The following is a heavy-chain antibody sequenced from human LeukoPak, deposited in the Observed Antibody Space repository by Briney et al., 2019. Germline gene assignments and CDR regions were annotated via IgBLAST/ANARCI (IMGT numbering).Heavy chain of an antibody. Sequence: SETLSLTCTVSGGSISSSSYYWGWIRQPPGKGLEWIGSIYYSGSTYYNPSLKSRVTISVDTSKNQFSLKLSSVTAADTAVYYCARQRAYNWTLFPRDFDYWGQGTLVTVSS. D-gene: IGHD1-20*01. CDR3: ARQRAYNWTLFPRDFDY. J-gene: IGHJ4*02. V-gene: IGHV4-39*01. CDR1: GGSISSSSYY. CDR2: IYYSGST.